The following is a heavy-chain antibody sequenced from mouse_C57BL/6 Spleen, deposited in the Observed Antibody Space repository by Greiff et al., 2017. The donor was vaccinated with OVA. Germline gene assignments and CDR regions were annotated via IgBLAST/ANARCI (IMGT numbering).Heavy chain of an antibody. CDR1: GYTFTSYW. CDR2: IDPSDSYT. D-gene: IGHD1-1*01. J-gene: IGHJ4*01. Sequence: VQLQQSGAELVKPGASVKLSCKASGYTFTSYWMQWVKQRPGQGLEWIGEIDPSDSYTNYNQKFKGKATLTVDTSSSTAYMQLSSLTSEDSAVYYCARLGTTVVAPYYAMDYWGQGTSVTVSS. CDR3: ARLGTTVVAPYYAMDY. V-gene: IGHV1-50*01.